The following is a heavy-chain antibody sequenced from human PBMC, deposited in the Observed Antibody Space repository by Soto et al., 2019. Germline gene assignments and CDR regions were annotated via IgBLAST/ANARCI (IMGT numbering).Heavy chain of an antibody. CDR2: ITGTGNSI. Sequence: GGSLRLSCAVSGFTFRNYAMSWVRQAPGKGLEWVAGITGTGNSIPYSYSVRGRFTISRDNSENTLYLQMNSLRAEDTAVYWCAKTPNSRLLNSWGQGALVTVSS. CDR1: GFTFRNYA. D-gene: IGHD3-9*01. CDR3: AKTPNSRLLNS. J-gene: IGHJ4*02. V-gene: IGHV3-23*01.